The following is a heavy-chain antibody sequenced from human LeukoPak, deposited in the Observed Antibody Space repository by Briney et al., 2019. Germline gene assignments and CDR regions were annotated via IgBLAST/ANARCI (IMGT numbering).Heavy chain of an antibody. J-gene: IGHJ4*02. CDR3: ARLYGGSYFDC. D-gene: IGHD4-23*01. CDR2: IDTSDSDT. CDR1: GYSFTSYW. Sequence: VESRLISCKGSGYSFTSYWISWVRQMPGKGLEWMGRIDTSDSDTYYSPSFQGHVTVSTDKSISTAYLQWSSLKASDTAMYYCARLYGGSYFDCWGKGTRVPLSS. V-gene: IGHV5-10-1*01.